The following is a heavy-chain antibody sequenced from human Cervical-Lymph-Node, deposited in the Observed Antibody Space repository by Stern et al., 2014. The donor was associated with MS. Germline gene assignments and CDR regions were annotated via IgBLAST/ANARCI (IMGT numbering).Heavy chain of an antibody. CDR3: ARAIFGVNTAAMAPDAFDT. Sequence: EVQLVESGGGLIQPGGSLRLSCAAPGFTVSNNYMSWVRQAPGKGLEGVSIIYTDDSQYSACSVKGRFTISRDSSKNKLFLQMNSLRAEDTAVYYCARAIFGVNTAAMAPDAFDTWGQGTMVTVSS. V-gene: IGHV3-53*01. CDR1: GFTVSNNY. CDR2: IYTDDSQ. J-gene: IGHJ3*02. D-gene: IGHD3-3*01.